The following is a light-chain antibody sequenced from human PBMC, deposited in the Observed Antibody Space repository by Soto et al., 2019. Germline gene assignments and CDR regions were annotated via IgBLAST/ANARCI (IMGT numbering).Light chain of an antibody. CDR1: QSVPNNY. Sequence: IVLTQSPATLSLSPGERAALACWAIQSVPNNYLAWYQQKPGQAPRRLIYAVSTRATGTPDRFSGSGSGTDFTLTISTLEPEDFAVYYCQQYGSSPPGTFGQGTKVDIK. V-gene: IGKV3-20*01. CDR2: AVS. CDR3: QQYGSSPPGT. J-gene: IGKJ1*01.